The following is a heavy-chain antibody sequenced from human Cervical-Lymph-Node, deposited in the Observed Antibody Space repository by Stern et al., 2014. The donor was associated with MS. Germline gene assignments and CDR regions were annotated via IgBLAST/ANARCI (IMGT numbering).Heavy chain of an antibody. J-gene: IGHJ4*02. CDR1: GYSFTANW. CDR2: IYPGDSDT. CDR3: AXDXXDYAFDY. D-gene: IGHD4-17*01. Sequence: VQSGAEVKKPGESLKISCKGSGYSFTANWIAWVRQMPGKGLEWMGIIYPGDSDTRYSPSFQGQVPISADKSISTAYLQWSXLKASDTAXYXXAXDXXDYAFDYWGQXTLVTVSS. V-gene: IGHV5-51*01.